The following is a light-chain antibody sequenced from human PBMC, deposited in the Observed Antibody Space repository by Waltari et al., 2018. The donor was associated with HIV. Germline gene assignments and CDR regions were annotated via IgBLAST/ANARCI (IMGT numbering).Light chain of an antibody. CDR1: NIGTTS. V-gene: IGLV3-21*02. CDR2: DDR. CDR3: QVWDGSSDHWV. Sequence: SYVLTQPPSVSVAPGQTARITCGGDNIGTTSVHWYQQNPGQAPVLVVYDDRDRPSGIPERFSGSNSGNTATLTVSRVEVGDEADYYCQVWDGSSDHWVFGGGTKLTVL. J-gene: IGLJ3*02.